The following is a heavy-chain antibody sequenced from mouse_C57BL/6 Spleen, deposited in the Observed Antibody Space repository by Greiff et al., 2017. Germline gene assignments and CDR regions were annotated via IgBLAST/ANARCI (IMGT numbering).Heavy chain of an antibody. CDR2: INPSNGGT. Sequence: VQLQQPGTELVKPGASVKLSCKASGYTFTSYWMHWVKQRPGQGLEWIGNINPSNGGTNYNEKFKSKATLTVDKSSSTAYMQLSSLTSEDSAVYYGARRGGYYGNYEGFAYWGQGTLVTVSA. D-gene: IGHD2-1*01. CDR3: ARRGGYYGNYEGFAY. V-gene: IGHV1-53*01. CDR1: GYTFTSYW. J-gene: IGHJ3*01.